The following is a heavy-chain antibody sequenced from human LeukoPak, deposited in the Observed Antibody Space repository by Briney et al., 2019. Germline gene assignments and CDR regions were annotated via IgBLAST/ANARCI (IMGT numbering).Heavy chain of an antibody. J-gene: IGHJ4*02. CDR2: IRSKTYGGTT. CDR3: TGSFGELTFFDY. D-gene: IGHD3-10*01. CDR1: GFTFGDYG. V-gene: IGHV3-49*04. Sequence: GGSLRLSCTASGFTFGDYGMIWVRQAPGKGLEWVGFIRSKTYGGTTEYAASVKGRFTISRDDSKSIAYLQMNSLKTEDTAVYYCTGSFGELTFFDYWGQGTLVTVSS.